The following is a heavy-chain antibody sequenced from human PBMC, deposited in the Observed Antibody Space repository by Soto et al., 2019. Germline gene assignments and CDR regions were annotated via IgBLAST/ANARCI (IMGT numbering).Heavy chain of an antibody. Sequence: QVQLVASGGGVVQPGRSLRLSCAASGFTFSSYGMHWVRQAPGKGLEWVAVILYDGTNKYYADSVKGRFTISRDNPKNTVYLQMNSLRPEDTAVYYCAKQGKDFYDTGRGMDVWGQGTTVTVSS. D-gene: IGHD3-22*01. CDR3: AKQGKDFYDTGRGMDV. CDR2: ILYDGTNK. V-gene: IGHV3-30*18. CDR1: GFTFSSYG. J-gene: IGHJ6*02.